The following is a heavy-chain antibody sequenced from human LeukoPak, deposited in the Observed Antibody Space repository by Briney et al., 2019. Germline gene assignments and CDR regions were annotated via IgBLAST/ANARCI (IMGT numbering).Heavy chain of an antibody. Sequence: AGGSLRLSCAASGFTFSTYWMSWVRQAPGKGLEWVANIKQDGSEKYYVDSVKGRFTISRDNAKKSLYLQMNSLRAEDTAVYYCARDASGYALYFDYWGQGTLVTVSS. J-gene: IGHJ4*02. CDR2: IKQDGSEK. V-gene: IGHV3-7*01. CDR1: GFTFSTYW. D-gene: IGHD5-12*01. CDR3: ARDASGYALYFDY.